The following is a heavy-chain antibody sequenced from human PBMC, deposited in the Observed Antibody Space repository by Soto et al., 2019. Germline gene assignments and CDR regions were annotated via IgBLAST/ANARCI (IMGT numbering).Heavy chain of an antibody. CDR1: GGSFSGYY. V-gene: IGHV4-34*01. D-gene: IGHD1-1*01. Sequence: SETLSLTCAVYGGSFSGYYWSWIRQPPGKGLEWIGEINHSGSTNYNPSLKSRVTISVDTSKNQFSLKLSSVTAADTAVYYCASLQYDIRSWFDPWGQGTLVTVSS. CDR2: INHSGST. CDR3: ASLQYDIRSWFDP. J-gene: IGHJ5*02.